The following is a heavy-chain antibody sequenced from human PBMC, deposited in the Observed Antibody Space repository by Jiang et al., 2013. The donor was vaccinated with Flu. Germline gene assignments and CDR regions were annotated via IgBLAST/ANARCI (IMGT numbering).Heavy chain of an antibody. CDR2: ISNSGGST. V-gene: IGHV3-23*04. J-gene: IGHJ4*02. D-gene: IGHD2-8*01. Sequence: VQLVESGGRLVRPGESLTLSCSASGFTFSNYAMNWVRQAPGEGLEWVSAISNSGGSTFYADSVKGRFTISRDNSKNTVYLVLNSLRVDDTAVYYCANAQDNGHRGKLDYWGQGILVTVSS. CDR3: ANAQDNGHRGKLDY. CDR1: GFTFSNYA.